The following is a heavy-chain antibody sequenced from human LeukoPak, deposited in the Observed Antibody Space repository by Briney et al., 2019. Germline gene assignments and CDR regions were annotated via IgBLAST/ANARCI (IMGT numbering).Heavy chain of an antibody. CDR2: IYYSGST. V-gene: IGHV4-39*01. D-gene: IGHD4-17*01. J-gene: IGHJ5*02. CDR1: GGSISSSSYY. CDR3: ARHFRGTVTDKGWFDP. Sequence: PSETLSLTCTVSGGSISSSSYYWGWIRQPPGKGLEWIGSIYYSGSTYYNPPLKSRVTISVDTSKNQFSLKLSSVTAADTAVYYCARHFRGTVTDKGWFDPWGQGTLVTVSS.